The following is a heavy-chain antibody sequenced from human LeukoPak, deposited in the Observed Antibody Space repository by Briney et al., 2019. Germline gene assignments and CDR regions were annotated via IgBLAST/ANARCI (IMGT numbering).Heavy chain of an antibody. CDR1: GYTLTAYY. CDR2: VDPEDGET. D-gene: IGHD3-22*01. Sequence: ASVKVSCKASGYTLTAYYLHWVQQAPGKGLEWMGLVDPEDGETIYAEKFQGRVTITADTSTDTAYMELSSLRSEDTAVYYCATENYYDSSGFKDWGQGTLVTVSS. V-gene: IGHV1-69-2*01. CDR3: ATENYYDSSGFKD. J-gene: IGHJ4*02.